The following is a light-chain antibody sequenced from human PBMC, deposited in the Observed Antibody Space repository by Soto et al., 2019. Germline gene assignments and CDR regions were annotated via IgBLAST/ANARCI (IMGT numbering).Light chain of an antibody. CDR1: ESISSW. CDR3: QQYSSYPST. J-gene: IGKJ1*01. V-gene: IGKV1-5*01. Sequence: DMRVTQSPSTLPASVGDRVTITCRAGESISSWLAWYQQTPVKAPKLLIFDASSLETGVPARFSGSESGTDFTLTISSLQPDDFATYYCQQYSSYPSTFGQGTKVDIK. CDR2: DAS.